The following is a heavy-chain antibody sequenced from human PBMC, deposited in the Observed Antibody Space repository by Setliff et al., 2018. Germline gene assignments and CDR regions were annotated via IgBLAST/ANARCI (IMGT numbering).Heavy chain of an antibody. J-gene: IGHJ6*03. Sequence: SETLSLTCIVSGGSIGRYYWNWIRQPPGKGLEWIGYVYTSGSTNYNPSLKSRVTISVDTSKNQLSLRLTSVTAADTAVYYCARDPGNGHYMDVWGKGATVTVSS. V-gene: IGHV4-4*08. CDR3: ARDPGNGHYMDV. CDR1: GGSIGRYY. CDR2: VYTSGST.